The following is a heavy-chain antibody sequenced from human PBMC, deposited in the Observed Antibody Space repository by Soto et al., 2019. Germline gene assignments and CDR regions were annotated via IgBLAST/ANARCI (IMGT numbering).Heavy chain of an antibody. CDR3: ARQLRSLLAAPSSMF. V-gene: IGHV4-39*01. D-gene: IGHD3-10*02. Sequence: PSETLSLTCTLSGDSFISGTYYWGRIRQAPGKGSEWIGSIDYSGRSYYNPSLKSRLSMSVDTSRKQFSLRLNAVTAADTAVYYCARQLRSLLAAPSSMFWSQGTLVTVSS. CDR2: IDYSGRS. J-gene: IGHJ4*02. CDR1: GDSFISGTYY.